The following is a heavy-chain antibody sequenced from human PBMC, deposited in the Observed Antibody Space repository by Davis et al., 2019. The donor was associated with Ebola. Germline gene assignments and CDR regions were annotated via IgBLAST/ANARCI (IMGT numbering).Heavy chain of an antibody. CDR2: MSYDGSNK. CDR3: ARHLAPRAVAHAFQH. D-gene: IGHD6-19*01. CDR1: GFTFSSYA. J-gene: IGHJ1*01. Sequence: PGGSLRLPCAASGFTFSSYAIHWVRQAPGKGLEWVAVMSYDGSNKYYADSVKGRFTISRDNSKNTLYLQMNSLRREDTAVYYCARHLAPRAVAHAFQHWGQGTLVTVSS. V-gene: IGHV3-30-3*01.